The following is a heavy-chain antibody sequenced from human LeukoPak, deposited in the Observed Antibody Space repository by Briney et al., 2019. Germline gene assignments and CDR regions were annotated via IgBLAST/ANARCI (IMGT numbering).Heavy chain of an antibody. V-gene: IGHV3-30*18. D-gene: IGHD4-11*01. J-gene: IGHJ4*02. CDR2: ISYDGSNK. CDR3: AKVQRNYPENLFDY. Sequence: GGSLRLSCAASGFTFSSYGMHWVRQAPGKGLEWVAVISYDGSNKYYADSVKGRFTISRDNSKNTLYLQMNSLRAEDTAVYYCAKVQRNYPENLFDYWGQGTLVTVSS. CDR1: GFTFSSYG.